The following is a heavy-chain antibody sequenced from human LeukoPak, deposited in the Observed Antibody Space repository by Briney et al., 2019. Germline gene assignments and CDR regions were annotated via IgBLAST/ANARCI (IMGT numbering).Heavy chain of an antibody. CDR3: ARGRLQYDY. CDR2: IYHSGST. J-gene: IGHJ4*02. V-gene: IGHV4-30-2*01. CDR1: GGSISSGGYS. D-gene: IGHD4-11*01. Sequence: SETLSLTCAVSGGSISSGGYSWSWIRQPPGKGLEWIGYIYHSGSTYYNPSLKSRVTISVDRSKNQFSLKLSSVTAADTALYYCARGRLQYDYWGQGTLVTVSS.